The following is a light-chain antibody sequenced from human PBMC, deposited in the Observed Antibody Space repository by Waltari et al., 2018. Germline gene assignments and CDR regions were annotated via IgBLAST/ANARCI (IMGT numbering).Light chain of an antibody. CDR3: QQLNSYPIT. CDR2: GAS. V-gene: IGKV1-9*01. J-gene: IGKJ5*01. Sequence: DIQLTQSPSFLSASVGDSVTITCRASQDISSHLAWYQKNPGKAPKLLVYGASTLGSGVPSGFSGGGSGTEFTLTISSLQPEDFATYYCQQLNSYPITFGQGTRLEI. CDR1: QDISSH.